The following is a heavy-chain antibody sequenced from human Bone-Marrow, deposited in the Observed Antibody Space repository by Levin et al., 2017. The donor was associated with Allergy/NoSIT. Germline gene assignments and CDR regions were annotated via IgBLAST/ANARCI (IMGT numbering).Heavy chain of an antibody. CDR2: ISSHGKLQ. CDR1: GFIFGQHG. Sequence: PGGSLRLSCAASGFIFGQHGMHWVRQAPGKGLEWVAVISSHGKLQYYADAVKGRFTISRDNSRYTLSLQMNSLRPEDTAVYYCAKEIRDFMPYDSWGQGTLVTVSS. CDR3: AKEIRDFMPYDS. J-gene: IGHJ4*02. V-gene: IGHV3-30*18. D-gene: IGHD2-8*01.